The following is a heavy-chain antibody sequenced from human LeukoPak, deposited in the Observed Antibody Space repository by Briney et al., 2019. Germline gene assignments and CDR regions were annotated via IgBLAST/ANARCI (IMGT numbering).Heavy chain of an antibody. CDR3: ARAGYYGSGLDY. Sequence: GGSLRLSCAASGFTFSSYGMHWVRQAPGKGLEWVAFIRYDGSNKYYADSVKGRFTISRDNAKNSLYLQMNSLRAEDTAVYYCARAGYYGSGLDYWGQGTLVTVSS. CDR1: GFTFSSYG. CDR2: IRYDGSNK. V-gene: IGHV3-30*02. J-gene: IGHJ4*02. D-gene: IGHD3-10*01.